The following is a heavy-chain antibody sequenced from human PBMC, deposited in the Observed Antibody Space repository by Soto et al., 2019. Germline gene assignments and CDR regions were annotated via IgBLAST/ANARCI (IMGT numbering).Heavy chain of an antibody. Sequence: QAQLVQSEAEVKKPGSSVKVSCKASGGTFSSYAISWVRQAPGQGLEWMGGIIPIFGTANYAQKFQGRVTITADESTSTAYMELSSLRSEDTAVYYCASGVEMATIVHFDYWGQGTLVTVSS. CDR3: ASGVEMATIVHFDY. V-gene: IGHV1-69*12. CDR2: IIPIFGTA. CDR1: GGTFSSYA. J-gene: IGHJ4*02. D-gene: IGHD5-12*01.